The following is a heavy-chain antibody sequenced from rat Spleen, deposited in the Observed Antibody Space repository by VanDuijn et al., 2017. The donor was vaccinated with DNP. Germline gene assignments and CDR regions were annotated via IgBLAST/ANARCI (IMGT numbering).Heavy chain of an antibody. CDR2: ISISDST. D-gene: IGHD1-1*01. J-gene: IGHJ2*01. CDR3: ARVGGYYSGEAFDY. CDR1: GFTFSDYN. V-gene: IGHV5-7*01. Sequence: EVQLVESGGGLVQPGRSLKLSCAASGFTFSDYNMAWVRQAPKRGLEWVATISISDSTYYRDSVKGRFTISRDNAKSTLYLQMDSLRSEDTATYYCARVGGYYSGEAFDYWGQGVMVTVSS.